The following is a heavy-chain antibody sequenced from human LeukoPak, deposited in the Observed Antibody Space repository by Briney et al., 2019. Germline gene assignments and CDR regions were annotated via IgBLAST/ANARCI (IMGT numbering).Heavy chain of an antibody. J-gene: IGHJ4*02. D-gene: IGHD3-16*01. CDR1: RFTFSSYS. Sequence: PGGSLRLSCAASRFTFSSYSMIWVRQAPGKGLEWVSSISSSGTYIYYADSLKGRFTISRDNAANSLYLQMNSLRAEDTAVYYCARHLLSGDFWGIDYWGQGTLATVSS. CDR3: ARHLLSGDFWGIDY. CDR2: ISSSGTYI. V-gene: IGHV3-21*01.